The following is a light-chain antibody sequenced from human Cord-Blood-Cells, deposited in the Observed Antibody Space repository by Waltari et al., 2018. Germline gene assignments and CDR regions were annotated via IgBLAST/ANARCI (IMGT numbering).Light chain of an antibody. CDR3: SAWDSSLSAWV. CDR1: SNNVGNQG. CDR2: RNN. V-gene: IGLV10-54*01. J-gene: IGLJ3*02. Sequence: QAGLTQPPSVSKGLRQTATLTCTGNSNNVGNQGAAWLQQHQGHPPKLLSYRNNNRPAGNSERVSASRSGNTASLTITGLQPEDEADYYCSAWDSSLSAWVFGGGTKLTVL.